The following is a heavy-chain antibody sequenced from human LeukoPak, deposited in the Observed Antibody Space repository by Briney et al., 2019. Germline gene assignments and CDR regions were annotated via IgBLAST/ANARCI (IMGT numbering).Heavy chain of an antibody. V-gene: IGHV3-23*01. CDR1: GFTFSSYA. CDR2: ISGSGGST. Sequence: GGSLKLSCAASGFTFSSYAMSWVRQAPGKGLEWVSVISGSGGSTYYADSVKGRFTISRDNSKNTLYLQMNSLRAEDTAVYYCAKDPYDSGGYSATSFDYWGQGTLVTVSS. D-gene: IGHD3-22*01. CDR3: AKDPYDSGGYSATSFDY. J-gene: IGHJ4*02.